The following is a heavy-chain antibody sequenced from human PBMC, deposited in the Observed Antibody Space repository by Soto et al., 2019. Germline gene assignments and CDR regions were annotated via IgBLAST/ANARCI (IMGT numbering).Heavy chain of an antibody. CDR2: IIPIFGTA. CDR3: ARDGLLNYGGNSV. V-gene: IGHV1-69*13. D-gene: IGHD4-17*01. CDR1: GGTFSSYA. J-gene: IGHJ3*01. Sequence: ASVKVSCKASGGTFSSYAISWVRQAPGQGLEWMGGIIPIFGTANYAQKFQGRVTITADESTSTAYMELSSLRSEDTAVYYCARDGLLNYGGNSVWGQGTMVTVSS.